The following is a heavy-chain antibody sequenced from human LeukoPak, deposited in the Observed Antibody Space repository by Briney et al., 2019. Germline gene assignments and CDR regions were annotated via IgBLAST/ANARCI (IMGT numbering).Heavy chain of an antibody. CDR1: GGSLSSYY. Sequence: SETLSLTCTVSGGSLSSYYWSWIRQPAGKGLEWIGRIYSGGNTNYNPSLKSRVTMSVDTSKNQFSLKLSSVTAADTAVYYCARGSVITFGGVTQTGGNWFDPWGQGTLVTVSS. CDR3: ARGSVITFGGVTQTGGNWFDP. D-gene: IGHD3-16*01. V-gene: IGHV4-4*07. CDR2: IYSGGNT. J-gene: IGHJ5*02.